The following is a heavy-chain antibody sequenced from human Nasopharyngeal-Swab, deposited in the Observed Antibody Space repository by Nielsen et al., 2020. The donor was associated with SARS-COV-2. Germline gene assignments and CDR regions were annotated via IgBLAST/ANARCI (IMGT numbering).Heavy chain of an antibody. CDR2: IYYSGST. CDR1: GGSINSGGYY. CDR3: ASTAAAFDN. D-gene: IGHD6-25*01. V-gene: IGHV4-31*03. Sequence: SETLSLTCTVSGGSINSGGYYWSWIRQHPGKGLEWIGYIYYSGSTFYNPSLESRVATSVDTSKNQFSLNLSSVTAADAAVYYCASTAAAFDNWGQGTLVTVSS. J-gene: IGHJ4*02.